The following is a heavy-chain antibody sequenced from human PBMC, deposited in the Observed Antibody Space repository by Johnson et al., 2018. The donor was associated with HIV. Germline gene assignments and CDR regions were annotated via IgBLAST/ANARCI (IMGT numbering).Heavy chain of an antibody. CDR3: ASPPDAFDI. CDR2: IRYDGSNK. V-gene: IGHV3-33*08. CDR1: GFTFRSYT. J-gene: IGHJ3*02. Sequence: QVQLVESGGGVVQPGRSLRLSCAASGFTFRSYTVHWVRQAPGKGLEWVAFIRYDGSNKYYADSVKGRFTISRDNSKNTLYLQMNSLRAEDTAVYYCASPPDAFDIWGQGTMVTVSS.